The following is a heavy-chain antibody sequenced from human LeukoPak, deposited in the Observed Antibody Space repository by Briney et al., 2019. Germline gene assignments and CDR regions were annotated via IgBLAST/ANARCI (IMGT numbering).Heavy chain of an antibody. V-gene: IGHV3-23*01. Sequence: GGSLRLSCAASGITFSSYAMSWVRQAPGKGLEWVSAISGSGGGTYYADSVKGRFTISRDNSKNTLYLQMNSLRAEDTALYYCARVGYSSSYYFDYWGQGTLVTVSS. J-gene: IGHJ4*02. CDR1: GITFSSYA. CDR2: ISGSGGGT. D-gene: IGHD6-13*01. CDR3: ARVGYSSSYYFDY.